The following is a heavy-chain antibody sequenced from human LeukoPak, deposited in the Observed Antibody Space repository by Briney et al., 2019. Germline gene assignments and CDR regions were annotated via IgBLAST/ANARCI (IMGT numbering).Heavy chain of an antibody. CDR3: ATGSGYYYDH. CDR2: WRGVSDK. J-gene: IGHJ4*02. D-gene: IGHD3-22*01. V-gene: IGHV3-33*01. Sequence: WRGVSDKYYVDSVKGRFTVSRDNSKNTLYLQMSSLSTEDTAVYYCATGSGYYYDHWGQGTLVTVS.